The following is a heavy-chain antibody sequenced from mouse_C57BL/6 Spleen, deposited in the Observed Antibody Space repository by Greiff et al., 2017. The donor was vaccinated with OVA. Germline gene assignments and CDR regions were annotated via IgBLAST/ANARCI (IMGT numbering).Heavy chain of an antibody. Sequence: EVQRVESGGGLVKPGGSLKLSCAASGFTFSSYAMSWVRQTPEKRLEWVATISDGGSYTYYPDNVKGRFTISRDNAKNNLYLQMSHLKSEDTAMYYCARDKTSFFDYWGPGTTLTVSS. CDR3: ARDKTSFFDY. V-gene: IGHV5-4*01. J-gene: IGHJ2*01. CDR2: ISDGGSYT. CDR1: GFTFSSYA. D-gene: IGHD6-1*01.